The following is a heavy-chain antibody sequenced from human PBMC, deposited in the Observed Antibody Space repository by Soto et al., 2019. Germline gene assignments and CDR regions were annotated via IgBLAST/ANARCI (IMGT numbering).Heavy chain of an antibody. D-gene: IGHD2-8*01. J-gene: IGHJ6*01. CDR1: GGSISSYY. CDR2: IYTSGST. Sequence: PSETLSLTCTVPGGSISSYYWSWIRQPAGKGLEWIGRIYTSGSTNYNPSLKSRVTMSVDTSKNQFSLKLSSVTAADTAVYYCARNGGYCTNGVCSAYYYYYGMDVWG. CDR3: ARNGGYCTNGVCSAYYYYYGMDV. V-gene: IGHV4-4*07.